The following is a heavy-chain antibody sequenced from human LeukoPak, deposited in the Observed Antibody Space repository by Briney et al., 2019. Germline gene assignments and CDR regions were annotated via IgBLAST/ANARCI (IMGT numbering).Heavy chain of an antibody. J-gene: IGHJ4*02. CDR2: IYYSGST. Sequence: LSETLSLTCPVSGGSISSGGYYWSWIRQHPGKGLEWIGYIYYSGSTYYNPSLKSRVTISVDTSKNQFSLKLSSVTAADTAVYYCARGRPGVFDYWGQGTLVTVSS. V-gene: IGHV4-31*03. CDR1: GGSISSGGYY. CDR3: ARGRPGVFDY.